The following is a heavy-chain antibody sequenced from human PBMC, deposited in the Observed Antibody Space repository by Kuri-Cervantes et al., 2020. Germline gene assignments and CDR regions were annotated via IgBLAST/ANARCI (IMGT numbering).Heavy chain of an antibody. J-gene: IGHJ4*02. CDR3: ARAVDSIYTTYFDY. D-gene: IGHD3-22*01. CDR2: IYYSGST. V-gene: IGHV4-31*03. CDR1: GGSISSGGYY. Sequence: SETLSLTCTVSGGSISSGGYYWSWIRQHPGKGLEWIGYIYYSGSTYYNPSLKSRVTISVDTSKNRFSLKLSSVTAADTAVYYCARAVDSIYTTYFDYWGQGTLVTVSS.